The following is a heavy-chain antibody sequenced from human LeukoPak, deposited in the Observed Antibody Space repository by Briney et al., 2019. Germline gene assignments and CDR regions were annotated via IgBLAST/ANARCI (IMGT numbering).Heavy chain of an antibody. V-gene: IGHV5-51*01. D-gene: IGHD3-3*01. CDR3: ARQMSYDFWSGPYYYMDG. CDR2: IYPGDSDT. Sequence: GASLKISCKGSGYSFTSYWIGWVRPMPGKGLEWMGIIYPGDSDTRYSPSFQGQVTISADKSITTAYLQWSSLKASDTAMYYCARQMSYDFWSGPYYYMDGWGKGTTVTVCS. CDR1: GYSFTSYW. J-gene: IGHJ6*03.